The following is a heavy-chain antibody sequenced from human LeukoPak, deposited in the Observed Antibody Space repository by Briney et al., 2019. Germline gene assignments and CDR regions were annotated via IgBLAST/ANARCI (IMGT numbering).Heavy chain of an antibody. CDR2: IYYSGST. D-gene: IGHD5-12*01. CDR3: ARPKRRYSGYSLGFDY. J-gene: IGHJ4*02. CDR1: GGSISSSSYY. V-gene: IGHV4-39*01. Sequence: PSETLSLTCTVSGGSISSSSYYWGWIRQPPGKGLEWIGSIYYSGSTYYNPSLKSRVTISVDTSKNQFSLKLSSVTAADTAVYYCARPKRRYSGYSLGFDYWGQGTLVTVSS.